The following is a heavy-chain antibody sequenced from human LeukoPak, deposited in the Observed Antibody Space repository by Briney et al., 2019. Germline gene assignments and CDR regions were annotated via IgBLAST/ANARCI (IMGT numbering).Heavy chain of an antibody. Sequence: GGSLRLSCAASGFTFSSYTMNWVRQAPGKGLEWVSSISGSSNYIYYADSVKGRFTISRDNAENSLYLQMNSLRAEDTAVYYCARDAYGSSVDYWGQGTLVTVSS. CDR1: GFTFSSYT. V-gene: IGHV3-21*01. CDR3: ARDAYGSSVDY. D-gene: IGHD1-26*01. CDR2: ISGSSNYI. J-gene: IGHJ4*02.